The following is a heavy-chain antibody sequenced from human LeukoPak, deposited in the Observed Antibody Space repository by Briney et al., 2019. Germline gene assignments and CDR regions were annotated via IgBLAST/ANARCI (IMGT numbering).Heavy chain of an antibody. V-gene: IGHV3-7*01. CDR1: GFTVTSSW. Sequence: AGGSLRLSCAASGFTVTSSWMSWVRQAPGKGLEWVANKNLDGSEKYYVDSVKGRFTISRDNGKNSLFLQLNSLRAEDTAVYYCTKSIGCVGARCYGVYYFDYWGQGTLVTVSS. D-gene: IGHD2-21*01. J-gene: IGHJ4*02. CDR3: TKSIGCVGARCYGVYYFDY. CDR2: KNLDGSEK.